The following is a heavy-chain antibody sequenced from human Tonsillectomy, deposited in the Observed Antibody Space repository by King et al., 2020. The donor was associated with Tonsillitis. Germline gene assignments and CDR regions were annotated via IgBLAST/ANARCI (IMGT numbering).Heavy chain of an antibody. J-gene: IGHJ4*02. D-gene: IGHD3-22*01. CDR2: VSGGGDFA. CDR3: AKIYFGTSDTSGYVYGAYYFDY. CDR1: GLPFSSYA. V-gene: IGHV3-23*04. Sequence: VQLVESGGGLVQPGGSLRLSCAASGLPFSSYAMSWIRQAPGQGLEWDSSVSGGGDFAYYADSVKGRFTISRDNSKNTLYLQGSSLRAEDTAVYYCAKIYFGTSDTSGYVYGAYYFDYWGQGTLLTVSS.